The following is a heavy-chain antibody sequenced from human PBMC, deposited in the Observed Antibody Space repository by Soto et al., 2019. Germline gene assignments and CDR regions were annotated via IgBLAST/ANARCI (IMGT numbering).Heavy chain of an antibody. CDR3: ARSRIVMIVVGVPYFFDS. CDR2: ISGNGEST. J-gene: IGHJ4*02. V-gene: IGHV3-23*01. CDR1: GFTFSSYT. D-gene: IGHD3-22*01. Sequence: EVQLLESGGGLVQPGGSLRLSCAASGFTFSSYTMTWVRQAPGKGPEWVSSISGNGESTKYADSVKGRFTISRDNSKNTLYLQINSLRAEDTAVYYCARSRIVMIVVGVPYFFDSWGQGALVTVSS.